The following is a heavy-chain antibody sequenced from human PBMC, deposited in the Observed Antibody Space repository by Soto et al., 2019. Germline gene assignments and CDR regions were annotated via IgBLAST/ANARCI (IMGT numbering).Heavy chain of an antibody. CDR3: ARQVGRPGYYFGMDV. J-gene: IGHJ6*02. V-gene: IGHV4-39*01. CDR1: GGSISSSSYY. D-gene: IGHD3-9*01. Sequence: PSETLSLTCTVSGGSISSSSYYWGWIRQPPGKGLEWIGSIYYSGSTYYNPSLKSRVTISVDTSKNQFSLKLSSENAADTAEYFCARQVGRPGYYFGMDVWGQGTTVTVSS. CDR2: IYYSGST.